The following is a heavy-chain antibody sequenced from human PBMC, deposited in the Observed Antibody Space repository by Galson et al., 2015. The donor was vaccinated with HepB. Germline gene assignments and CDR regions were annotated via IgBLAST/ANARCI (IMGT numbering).Heavy chain of an antibody. D-gene: IGHD2-2*01. CDR3: AREGCSSTICYESGYYYYYGMGV. CDR2: IIPIFGTA. J-gene: IGHJ6*02. V-gene: IGHV1-69*13. Sequence: SVKVSCKASGGTFSSYAIRWVRQAPGQGLEWIGGIIPIFGTAKYAQKFQGRVTITADESTSTAYMELSSLRSEDTAVYSCAREGCSSTICYESGYYYYYGMGVWVQGTMVAVSS. CDR1: GGTFSSYA.